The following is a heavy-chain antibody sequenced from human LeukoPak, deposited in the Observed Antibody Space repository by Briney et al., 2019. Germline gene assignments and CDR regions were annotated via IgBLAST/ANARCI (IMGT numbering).Heavy chain of an antibody. CDR3: ARGPTVTFNYHYGMDV. V-gene: IGHV3-72*01. CDR1: GFTFSNHY. J-gene: IGHJ6*02. CDR2: TRTKAKDYTT. Sequence: GGSLRLSCATSGFTFSNHYMDWVRQAPGKGLEWVARTRTKAKDYTTEYAASVKGRFTVSRDESMHSLYLQMNSLKTEDTAVYYCARGPTVTFNYHYGMDVWGQGTTVTVSS. D-gene: IGHD4-17*01.